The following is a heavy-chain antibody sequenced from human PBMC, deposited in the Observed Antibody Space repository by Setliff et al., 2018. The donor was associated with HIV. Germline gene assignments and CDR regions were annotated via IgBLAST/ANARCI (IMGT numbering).Heavy chain of an antibody. J-gene: IGHJ4*02. CDR1: GGSISSHY. CDR3: VQLWSPGY. V-gene: IGHV3-21*01. Sequence: ETLSLTCNVSGGSISSHYWSWVRQAPGKGLEWVSSISSSSDYIYYADSVKGRFTISRDNSKNTLYLQMNSLRAEDTAVYYCVQLWSPGYWGQGTLVTVSS. D-gene: IGHD5-18*01. CDR2: ISSSSDYI.